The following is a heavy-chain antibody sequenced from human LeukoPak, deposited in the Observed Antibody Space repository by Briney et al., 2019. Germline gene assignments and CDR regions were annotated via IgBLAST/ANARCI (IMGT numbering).Heavy chain of an antibody. D-gene: IGHD3-10*01. CDR2: INPNSGGT. CDR1: GYTFTGYY. CDR3: ARDGGSGSNYYYYMDV. J-gene: IGHJ6*03. V-gene: IGHV1-2*02. Sequence: ASVKVSCKASGYTFTGYYMHWVRQAPGQGLEWMGWINPNSGGTNYAQKFQGRVTMTRDTSTSTAYMELRSLRSDDTAVYYCARDGGSGSNYYYYMDVWGKGIMVTISS.